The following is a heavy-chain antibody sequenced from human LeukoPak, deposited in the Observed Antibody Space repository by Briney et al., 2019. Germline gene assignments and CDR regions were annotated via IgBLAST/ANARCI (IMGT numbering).Heavy chain of an antibody. Sequence: GGSLRLSCAASGFTFSSYEMNWVRQAPGKGLGWVSYISSSGSTIYYADSVKGRSTISRDNAKNSLYLQMNSLRAEDTAVYYCAVEGVAATFDPWGQGTLVTVSS. D-gene: IGHD2-15*01. CDR2: ISSSGSTI. CDR1: GFTFSSYE. V-gene: IGHV3-48*03. J-gene: IGHJ5*02. CDR3: AVEGVAATFDP.